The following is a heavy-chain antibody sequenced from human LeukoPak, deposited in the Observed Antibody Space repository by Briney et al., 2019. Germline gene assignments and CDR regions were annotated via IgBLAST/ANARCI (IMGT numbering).Heavy chain of an antibody. J-gene: IGHJ4*02. CDR2: ISGSGGST. V-gene: IGHV3-23*01. D-gene: IGHD3-22*01. Sequence: GGSLRLSCAASGFTFSSYAMSWVRQAPWKGLEWVSAISGSGGSTYYADSVKGRFTISRDNSKNTLYLQMNSLRAEDTAVYYCAPYYYDSSGYYYQNFDYWGQGTLVTVSS. CDR3: APYYYDSSGYYYQNFDY. CDR1: GFTFSSYA.